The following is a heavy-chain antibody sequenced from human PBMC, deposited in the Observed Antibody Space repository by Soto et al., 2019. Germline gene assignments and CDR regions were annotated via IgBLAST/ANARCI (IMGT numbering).Heavy chain of an antibody. D-gene: IGHD3-3*01. CDR3: AAYVPRSGYYMLGAFDM. V-gene: IGHV3-23*01. CDR1: GLTFSVYA. CDR2: ISASGGNT. J-gene: IGHJ3*02. Sequence: GGSLRLSCAASGLTFSVYAMSWVRQAPGKGLEWVSAISASGGNTYYAGSVKGRFTISRDDSKNTLYLQMDSLRAEDTAVYYCAAYVPRSGYYMLGAFDMWAQGTMVTVSS.